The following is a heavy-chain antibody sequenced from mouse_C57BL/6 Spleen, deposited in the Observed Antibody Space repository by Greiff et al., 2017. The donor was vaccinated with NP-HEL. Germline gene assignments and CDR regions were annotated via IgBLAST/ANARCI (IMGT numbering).Heavy chain of an antibody. J-gene: IGHJ1*03. Sequence: VQLQQSGPVLVKPGASVKMSCKASGYTFTDYYMNWVKQSHGKSLEWIGVINPYNGGTSYNQKFKGKATLTVVTSSRTAYMELNSLTSEDSAVYYWARYYGSSYWYFDVWGTGTTVTVSS. CDR3: ARYYGSSYWYFDV. V-gene: IGHV1-19*01. CDR2: INPYNGGT. CDR1: GYTFTDYY. D-gene: IGHD1-1*01.